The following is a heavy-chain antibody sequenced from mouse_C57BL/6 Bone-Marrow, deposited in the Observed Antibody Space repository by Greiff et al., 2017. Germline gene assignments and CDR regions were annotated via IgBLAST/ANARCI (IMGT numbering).Heavy chain of an antibody. CDR1: GFTFSDFY. V-gene: IGHV7-1*01. Sequence: EVQGVESGGGLVQSGRSLRLSCATSGFTFSDFYMEWVRQAPGKGLEWIAASRNKANDYTTEYSASVKGRFIVSRDTSQSILYLQMNALRAEDTAIYYCARDETGGFDVWGTGTTVTVSS. J-gene: IGHJ1*03. CDR2: SRNKANDYTT. CDR3: ARDETGGFDV.